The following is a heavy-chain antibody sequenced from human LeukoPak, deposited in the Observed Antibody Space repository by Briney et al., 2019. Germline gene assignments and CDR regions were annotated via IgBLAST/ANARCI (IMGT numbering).Heavy chain of an antibody. Sequence: PGGSLRLSCAASGFTFDDYGMSWVRQAPGKGLEWVSGINWNGGSTVHADSVKGRFTISKDNAKNSLYLQMNSLRAEDTALYYCARGDTGGWFGELYYWGQGTLVTVSS. CDR2: INWNGGST. V-gene: IGHV3-20*04. CDR3: ARGDTGGWFGELYY. D-gene: IGHD3-10*01. J-gene: IGHJ4*02. CDR1: GFTFDDYG.